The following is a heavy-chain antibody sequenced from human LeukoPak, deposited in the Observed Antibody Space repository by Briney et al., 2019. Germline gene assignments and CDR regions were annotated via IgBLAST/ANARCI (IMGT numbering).Heavy chain of an antibody. CDR2: IYYSGST. V-gene: IGHV4-31*03. CDR1: GGSISSGGYY. D-gene: IGHD3-10*01. J-gene: IGHJ3*02. Sequence: SETLSLTFTVSGGSISSGGYYWSWIRQHPGKGLEWIGCIYYSGSTYYNPSLKSRVTISVDTSKNQFSLKLSSVTAADTAVYYCARDSGDYGSGTDAFDIWGQGTMVTVSS. CDR3: ARDSGDYGSGTDAFDI.